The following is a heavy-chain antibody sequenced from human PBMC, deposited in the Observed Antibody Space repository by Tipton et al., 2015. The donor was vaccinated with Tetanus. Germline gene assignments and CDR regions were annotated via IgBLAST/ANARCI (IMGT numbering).Heavy chain of an antibody. J-gene: IGHJ3*02. CDR3: ARDRGTVTSPGRGNAFDI. D-gene: IGHD4-17*01. Sequence: TLSLTCTVSGVSISTYYWSWIRQPPGKGLEWIGYIYYSGSTNYNPSLKSRVTISVDTPKNQFSLKLSSVTAADTAVYYCARDRGTVTSPGRGNAFDIWGQGTMVTVSS. CDR1: GVSISTYY. V-gene: IGHV4-59*01. CDR2: IYYSGST.